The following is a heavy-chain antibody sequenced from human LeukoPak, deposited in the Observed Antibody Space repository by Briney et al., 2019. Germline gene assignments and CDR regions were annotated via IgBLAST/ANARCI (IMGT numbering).Heavy chain of an antibody. Sequence: PSETLSLTCAVSGYSISSGYYWGWIRQPPGKGLEWIGSIYHSGSTYYNPSLKSRVTISVDTSKNQFSLKLSSVTAADTAVYYCARRAYSGCQIEYFDYCGQGTLVTVSS. CDR2: IYHSGST. J-gene: IGHJ4*02. D-gene: IGHD1-26*01. CDR1: GYSISSGYY. V-gene: IGHV4-38-2*01. CDR3: ARRAYSGCQIEYFDY.